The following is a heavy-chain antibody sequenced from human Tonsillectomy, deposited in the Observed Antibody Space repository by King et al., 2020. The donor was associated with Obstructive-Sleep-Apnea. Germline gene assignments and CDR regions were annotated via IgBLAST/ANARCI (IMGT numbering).Heavy chain of an antibody. V-gene: IGHV3-74*01. D-gene: IGHD3/OR15-3a*01. CDR3: ARSTVFGLLIYYGMDV. J-gene: IGHJ6*02. Sequence: VQLVESGGGLVQPGGSLRLSCAASGFTFYSYWMHWVRQAPGKGLVWVSLIVSDGSSTSYADSVKGRFTISIDNAKNTLYLQMNSLRAEDTAVYYCARSTVFGLLIYYGMDVWGQGTTVTVSS. CDR2: IVSDGSST. CDR1: GFTFYSYW.